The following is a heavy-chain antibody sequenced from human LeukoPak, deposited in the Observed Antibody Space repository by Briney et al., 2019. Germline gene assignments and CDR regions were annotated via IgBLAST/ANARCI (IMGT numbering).Heavy chain of an antibody. CDR3: AKDSAAAGTLYYYYYGMDV. CDR1: GFTFSDYH. Sequence: PGGSLRLSCAASGFTFSDYHMTWIRQAPGKGLEWLSYISSTSSYTTYADSVKGRFTISRDDAKNSLYLQMNSLRADDTAVYYCAKDSAAAGTLYYYYYGMDVWGQGTTVTVSS. D-gene: IGHD6-13*01. CDR2: ISSTSSYT. V-gene: IGHV3-11*05. J-gene: IGHJ6*02.